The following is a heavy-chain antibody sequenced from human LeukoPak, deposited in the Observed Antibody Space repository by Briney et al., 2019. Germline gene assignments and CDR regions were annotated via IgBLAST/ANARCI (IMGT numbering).Heavy chain of an antibody. D-gene: IGHD1-26*01. J-gene: IGHJ4*02. V-gene: IGHV3-30*03. Sequence: GGSLRLSCAASGFTFSSYGMHWVRQAPGKGLEWVAVISYDGSNKYYADSVKGRFTISRDNSKNTLYLQMNSLRAEDTAVYYCATESGTYSGTCCDYWGQGTLVTVSS. CDR2: ISYDGSNK. CDR1: GFTFSSYG. CDR3: ATESGTYSGTCCDY.